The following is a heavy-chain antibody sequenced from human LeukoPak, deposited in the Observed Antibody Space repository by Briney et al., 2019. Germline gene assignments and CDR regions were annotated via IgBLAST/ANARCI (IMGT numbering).Heavy chain of an antibody. J-gene: IGHJ4*02. CDR3: ATVSGGDYFDY. D-gene: IGHD3-10*01. V-gene: IGHV3-53*01. Sequence: GGSLRLSCAASGFTVSGDSMSWVRQAPGKGLEWVSLIYSGDSTYYADSVKGRFTISRDNSKNTLYLQMNSLRAENTAMYYCATVSGGDYFDYWGQGTLVTVSS. CDR1: GFTVSGDS. CDR2: IYSGDST.